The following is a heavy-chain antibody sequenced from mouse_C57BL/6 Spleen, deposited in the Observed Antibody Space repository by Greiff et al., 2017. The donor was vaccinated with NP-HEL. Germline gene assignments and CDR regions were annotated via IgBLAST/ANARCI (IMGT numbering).Heavy chain of an antibody. CDR1: GFTFSSYG. CDR2: ISSGGSYT. J-gene: IGHJ3*01. Sequence: EVKLMESGGDLVKPGGSLKLSCAASGFTFSSYGMSWVRQTPDKRLEWVATISSGGSYTYYPDSVKGRFTISRDNAKNTLYLQMSSLKSEDTAMYYCARPLYYGYDLAWFAYWGQGTLVTVSA. CDR3: ARPLYYGYDLAWFAY. V-gene: IGHV5-6*01. D-gene: IGHD2-2*01.